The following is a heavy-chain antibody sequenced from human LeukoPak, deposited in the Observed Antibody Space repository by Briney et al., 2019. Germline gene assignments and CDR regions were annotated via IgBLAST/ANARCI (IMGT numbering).Heavy chain of an antibody. CDR2: IYYSTST. Sequence: SNTRSLTCTVPDGAISSYYWSWIRKPPGKGLEWIGYIYYSTSTNYNPSLTSRVTTSVATSKNKFSPKLGSVSAPDTAACYCGRGPDAFDIWGQGTMVTVSS. J-gene: IGHJ3*02. V-gene: IGHV4-59*01. CDR1: DGAISSYY. CDR3: GRGPDAFDI.